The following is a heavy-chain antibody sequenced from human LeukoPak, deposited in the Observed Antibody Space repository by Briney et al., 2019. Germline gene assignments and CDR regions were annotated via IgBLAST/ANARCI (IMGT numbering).Heavy chain of an antibody. Sequence: SETLSPTCAVSGGSISSGGYSWSWIRQPPGKGLEWIGYIYHSGSTYYNPSLKSRVTISVDRSKNQFSLKLSSVTAADTAVYYCARVRGLGYYDSSGYLDYWGQGTLVTVSS. J-gene: IGHJ4*02. V-gene: IGHV4-30-2*01. CDR2: IYHSGST. D-gene: IGHD3-22*01. CDR1: GGSISSGGYS. CDR3: ARVRGLGYYDSSGYLDY.